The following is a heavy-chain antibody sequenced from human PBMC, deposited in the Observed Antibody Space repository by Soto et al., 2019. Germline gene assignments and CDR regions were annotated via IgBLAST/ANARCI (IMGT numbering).Heavy chain of an antibody. Sequence: GVSLRLSCAASGFTVSSNYMSWVRQAPGKGLEWVSVIYSGGSTYYADSVKGRFTISRDNSKNTLYLQMNSLRAEDTAVYYCARGGRYCSSTSCYVIDPWGQGTLVTVS. J-gene: IGHJ5*02. CDR3: ARGGRYCSSTSCYVIDP. CDR2: IYSGGST. D-gene: IGHD2-2*01. V-gene: IGHV3-53*01. CDR1: GFTVSSNY.